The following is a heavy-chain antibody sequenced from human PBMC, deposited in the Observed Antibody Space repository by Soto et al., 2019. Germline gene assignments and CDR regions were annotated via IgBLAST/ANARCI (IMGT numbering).Heavy chain of an antibody. CDR2: IQYNGYS. CDR3: ARHGFGSLHGLVDV. Sequence: QVQLQESGPGLVKPSETLSLTCTVSGGSITNYYCSWFRQPPGKGLAWIGYIQYNGYSAYNLSLKRRVTMSMYTSKTQFSLMLESVTATDTAVYYCARHGFGSLHGLVDVWGQGTTVIVSS. CDR1: GGSITNYY. V-gene: IGHV4-59*08. D-gene: IGHD3-10*01. J-gene: IGHJ6*02.